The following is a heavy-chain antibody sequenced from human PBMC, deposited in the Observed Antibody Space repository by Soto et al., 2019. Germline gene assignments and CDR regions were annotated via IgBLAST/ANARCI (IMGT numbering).Heavy chain of an antibody. J-gene: IGHJ3*02. V-gene: IGHV4-39*01. Sequence: QLQLQESGPGLVKPSETLSLTCTVSGGSISSSSYYWGWIRQPPGKGLEWIGSISYSGSSYYNPSLKSRGTPAVATSSNPFSLMLRSVTAADTAVHYCVGSNPRSGIAADGRVNDAFDIWGQGTMVTVSS. CDR2: ISYSGSS. CDR3: VGSNPRSGIAADGRVNDAFDI. CDR1: GGSISSSSYY. D-gene: IGHD6-13*01.